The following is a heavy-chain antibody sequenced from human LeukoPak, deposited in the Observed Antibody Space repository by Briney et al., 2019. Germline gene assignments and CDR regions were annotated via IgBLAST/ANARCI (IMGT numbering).Heavy chain of an antibody. CDR1: GFTFSTYG. CDR2: ISGSGGTT. D-gene: IGHD2-15*01. V-gene: IGHV3-23*01. J-gene: IGHJ6*02. Sequence: GGSLRLSCAASGFTFSTYGMSWVRQASGKGLEWVSSISGSGGTTYYAASVKGRFTISRDNSKNTLYLQMNSLRAEDTAVYYCAKAPESCSGGACYFRTALYGMDVWGQGTTVTVSS. CDR3: AKAPESCSGGACYFRTALYGMDV.